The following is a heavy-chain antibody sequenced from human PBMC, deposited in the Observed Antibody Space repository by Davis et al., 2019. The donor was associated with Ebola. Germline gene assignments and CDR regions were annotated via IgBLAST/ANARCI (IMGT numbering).Heavy chain of an antibody. J-gene: IGHJ4*02. Sequence: PGGSLRLSCTVSGGSISSYYWSWIRQPPGKGLEWIGYIYYSGSTNYNPSLKSRVTISVDTSKNQFSLKLSSVTAADTAVYYCARHVTGTTPFDYWGQGTLVTVSS. CDR2: IYYSGST. V-gene: IGHV4-59*01. CDR3: ARHVTGTTPFDY. D-gene: IGHD1-7*01. CDR1: GGSISSYY.